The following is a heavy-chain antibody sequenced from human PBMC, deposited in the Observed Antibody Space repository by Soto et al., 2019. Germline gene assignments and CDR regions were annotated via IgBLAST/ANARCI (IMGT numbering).Heavy chain of an antibody. CDR3: ARLSVDVPE. CDR1: GPTFIANY. V-gene: IGHV1-2*02. CDR2: IDPKSGGT. J-gene: IGHJ4*02. D-gene: IGHD5-12*01. Sequence: QLVQSGAEVKKPGASVKVSCKTSGPTFIANYIHWVRQAPGQGLEWMGWIDPKSGGTTYEQKFLGRVTMTRDASINTAYMELNRLTSDDTAVYYCARLSVDVPEWGQGTLLTVSS.